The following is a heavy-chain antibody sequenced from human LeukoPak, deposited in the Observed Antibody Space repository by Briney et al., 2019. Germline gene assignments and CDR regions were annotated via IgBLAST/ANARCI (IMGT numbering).Heavy chain of an antibody. CDR3: ARGYCSSTSCYYP. J-gene: IGHJ5*02. CDR2: LYHSGST. CDR1: GYSISSGYY. V-gene: IGHV4-38-2*01. Sequence: PSETLSLTCAVPGYSISSGYYWGWIRQPPGKGPEWIGSLYHSGSTYYNPSLKSRVTMSVDTSKNQFSLKLSSVTAADTAVYYCARGYCSSTSCYYPWGQGTLVTVSS. D-gene: IGHD2-2*01.